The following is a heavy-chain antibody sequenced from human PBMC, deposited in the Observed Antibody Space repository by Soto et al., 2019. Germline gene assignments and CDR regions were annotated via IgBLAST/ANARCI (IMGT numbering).Heavy chain of an antibody. CDR2: IHDSGNT. Sequence: SETLSLTCTVFGGSVSIGDYLWSWIRQRPWKGLEWIGYIHDSGNTYYNPSLKSRVTISLDTSKNQFSLKVTSMTAADTAVYFCARARGGDSGDYASLFDRWGQGXLVTVSS. CDR1: GGSVSIGDYL. V-gene: IGHV4-30-4*01. J-gene: IGHJ5*02. CDR3: ARARGGDSGDYASLFDR. D-gene: IGHD4-17*01.